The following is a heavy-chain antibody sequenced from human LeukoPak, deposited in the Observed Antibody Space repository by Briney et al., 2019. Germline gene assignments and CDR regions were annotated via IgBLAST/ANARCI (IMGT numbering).Heavy chain of an antibody. CDR1: GFTFSSYA. Sequence: GGSLRLSCAASGFTFSSYAMHWVRQAPGKGLEWVAVISYDGSNKYYADSVKGRFTISRDDSKNTLYLQMNSLRAEDTAVYYCARSADFYGSGSYYIGYWGQGTLVTVSS. CDR3: ARSADFYGSGSYYIGY. J-gene: IGHJ4*02. CDR2: ISYDGSNK. D-gene: IGHD3-10*01. V-gene: IGHV3-30-3*01.